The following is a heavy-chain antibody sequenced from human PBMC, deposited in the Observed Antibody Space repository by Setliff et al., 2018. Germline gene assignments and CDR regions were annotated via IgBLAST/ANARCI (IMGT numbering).Heavy chain of an antibody. V-gene: IGHV1-18*01. CDR3: TRGQRAWSY. Sequence: ASVKVSCKASGYTFTRYAISWVRQAPGQGPEWMGWIRAYNGNTNYALKLQDRVIMTADTSTNTVYLDLRSLRSDDSAMYYCTRGQRAWSYWGQGTLVTVSS. CDR1: GYTFTRYA. J-gene: IGHJ4*02. CDR2: IRAYNGNT. D-gene: IGHD6-19*01.